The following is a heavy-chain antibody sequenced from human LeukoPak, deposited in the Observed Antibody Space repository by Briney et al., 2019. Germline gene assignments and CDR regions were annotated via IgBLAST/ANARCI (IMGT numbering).Heavy chain of an antibody. CDR1: GFTFSSYS. CDR3: ARGGSGDIFDI. J-gene: IGHJ3*02. D-gene: IGHD2-21*01. CDR2: ISSSSSYI. V-gene: IGHV3-21*01. Sequence: GGSLRLSCAASGFTFSSYSMNWVRQAPGKGLEWVSSISSSSSYIYYADSVKGRFTISRDNAKNSLYLQMNSLRAEDTAVCYCARGGSGDIFDIWGQGTMVTVSS.